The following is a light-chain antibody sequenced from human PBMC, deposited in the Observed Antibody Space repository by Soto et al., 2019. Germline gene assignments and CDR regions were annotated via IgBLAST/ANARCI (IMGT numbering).Light chain of an antibody. J-gene: IGLJ2*01. Sequence: QSALTQPPSVSGSPGQSVTISCTGTSSDVGSYNRVSWYQQPPGTAPKLMIYEVSNRPSGVPDRFSGSKSGNTASLTISGLQDEDEAYYYCSSYTSSSAWVFGGGTKLTVL. CDR1: SSDVGSYNR. V-gene: IGLV2-18*02. CDR3: SSYTSSSAWV. CDR2: EVS.